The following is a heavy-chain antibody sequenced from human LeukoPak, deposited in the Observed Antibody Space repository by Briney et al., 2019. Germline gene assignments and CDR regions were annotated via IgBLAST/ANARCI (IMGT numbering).Heavy chain of an antibody. Sequence: SETLSLTCTVSGGSISSGGYYWSWTRQHPGKGLEWIGYIYHSGSTYYNPSLKSRVTISVDTSKNQFSLKLSSVTAADTAVYYCARVRRGYYYDSSGYLPFGGFDHWGQGTLVTVSS. CDR1: GGSISSGGYY. D-gene: IGHD3-22*01. CDR3: ARVRRGYYYDSSGYLPFGGFDH. J-gene: IGHJ4*02. CDR2: IYHSGST. V-gene: IGHV4-31*03.